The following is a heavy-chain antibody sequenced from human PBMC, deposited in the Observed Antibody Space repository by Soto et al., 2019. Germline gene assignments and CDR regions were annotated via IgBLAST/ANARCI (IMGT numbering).Heavy chain of an antibody. CDR2: ITASGGTT. V-gene: IGHV3-23*01. CDR1: GFTFSSYS. D-gene: IGHD1-1*01. J-gene: IGHJ3*01. Sequence: PGGSLRLSCAASGFTFSSYSMSWVRQAPGKGLEYVSHITASGGTTYYADSVKGRFTISRDSSRNTLSLQMNSLRAEDTALYYCAKGIQITWKDDAFELWSQGTMVTVSS. CDR3: AKGIQITWKDDAFEL.